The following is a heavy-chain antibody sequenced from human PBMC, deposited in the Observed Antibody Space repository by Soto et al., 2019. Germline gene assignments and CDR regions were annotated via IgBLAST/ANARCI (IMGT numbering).Heavy chain of an antibody. Sequence: SETLSLTCAVSGYSISSGYYWGWIRQPPGKGLEWIGSIYHSGSTYYNPSLKSRVTISVDTSKNQFSLKLSSVTAADPAVYYCARGGTGNDLRLYQFKIFDYWGQG. CDR1: GYSISSGYY. CDR2: IYHSGST. CDR3: ARGGTGNDLRLYQFKIFDY. V-gene: IGHV4-38-2*01. J-gene: IGHJ4*02. D-gene: IGHD2-8*01.